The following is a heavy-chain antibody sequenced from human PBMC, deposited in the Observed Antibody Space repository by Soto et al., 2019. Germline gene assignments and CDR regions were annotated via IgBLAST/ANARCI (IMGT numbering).Heavy chain of an antibody. CDR3: ATPGAGYCSSTSCPMDV. V-gene: IGHV3-23*01. D-gene: IGHD2-2*01. J-gene: IGHJ6*02. CDR2: ISGSGGST. CDR1: GFTFSSYA. Sequence: GSLRLSCAASGFTFSSYAMSWVRQAPGKGLEWVSAISGSGGSTYYADSVKGRFTISRDNSKNTLYLQMNSLRAEDTAVYYCATPGAGYCSSTSCPMDVWGQGTTVTVSS.